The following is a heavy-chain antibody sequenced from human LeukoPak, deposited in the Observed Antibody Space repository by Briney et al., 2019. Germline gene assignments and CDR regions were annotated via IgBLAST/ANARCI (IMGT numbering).Heavy chain of an antibody. J-gene: IGHJ4*02. CDR1: GCTFDDYA. V-gene: IGHV3-9*01. CDR2: ISWNSDSI. D-gene: IGHD5-12*01. CDR3: AINGGGDSGYGNFDY. Sequence: GGSLRFSCAASGCTFDDYAMHWVRKTPGKGLEWVSGISWNSDSIGYADSVKGRFTTSRDNAKNSLYLQMNSLRAEDTAFYYCAINGGGDSGYGNFDYWGQGTLVTVSS.